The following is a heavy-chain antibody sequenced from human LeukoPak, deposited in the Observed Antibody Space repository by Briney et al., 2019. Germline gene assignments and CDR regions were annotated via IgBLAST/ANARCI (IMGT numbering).Heavy chain of an antibody. V-gene: IGHV3-21*01. CDR2: ISSSNSYM. CDR3: ARGYYDVLTDLRTYYYYGMDV. J-gene: IGHJ6*02. CDR1: GFTFSSYS. D-gene: IGHD3-9*01. Sequence: GGSLRLSCAASGFTFSSYSMNWVRQAPGKGLEWVSSISSSNSYMYYVDSVKGRFTISRDNAKNSLYLQVNSLRAEDTAVYYCARGYYDVLTDLRTYYYYGMDVWGQGTTVTVSS.